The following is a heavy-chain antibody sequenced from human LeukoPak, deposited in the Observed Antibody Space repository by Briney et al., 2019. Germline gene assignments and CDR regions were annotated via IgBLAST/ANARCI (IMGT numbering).Heavy chain of an antibody. V-gene: IGHV4-39*01. Sequence: PSETLSLTCTVSGGSISSSSYYWGWIRQPPGKGLEWIGSIYYSGSTYYNPSLKSRVTISVDTSKNQFSLKLSSVTAADTAVYYCARQGTTDYWGQGTLVTVS. J-gene: IGHJ4*02. D-gene: IGHD1-1*01. CDR3: ARQGTTDY. CDR1: GGSISSSSYY. CDR2: IYYSGST.